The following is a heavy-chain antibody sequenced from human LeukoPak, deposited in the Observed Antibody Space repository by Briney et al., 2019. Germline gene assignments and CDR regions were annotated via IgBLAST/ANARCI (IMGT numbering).Heavy chain of an antibody. CDR3: ARGINYDLLTGYSEGFAF. CDR2: ITTYNGKT. CDR1: GYSFTSYG. V-gene: IGHV1-18*01. Sequence: ASVKVSCKASGYSFTSYGITWVRRAPGQELEWMGWITTYNGKTNYAQNFQTRVTITTDTSTNTAYMELRSLRSDDTAVYYSARGINYDLLTGYSEGFAFWGQGTPVTVSS. J-gene: IGHJ4*02. D-gene: IGHD3-9*01.